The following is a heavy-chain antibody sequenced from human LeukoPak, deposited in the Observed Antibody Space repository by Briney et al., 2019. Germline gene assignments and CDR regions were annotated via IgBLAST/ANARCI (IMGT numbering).Heavy chain of an antibody. CDR1: GFTFGDYA. J-gene: IGHJ4*02. D-gene: IGHD3-9*01. V-gene: IGHV3-49*03. CDR2: IRSKAYGGTT. Sequence: GGSLRLSCTASGFTFGDYAMSWFRQAPGKGVEWVGFIRSKAYGGTTEYAASVEGRFTISRDDSKSIAYLQMNSLKTEDTAVYYCTTYYDILTGYPPVDYWGQGTLVTVAS. CDR3: TTYYDILTGYPPVDY.